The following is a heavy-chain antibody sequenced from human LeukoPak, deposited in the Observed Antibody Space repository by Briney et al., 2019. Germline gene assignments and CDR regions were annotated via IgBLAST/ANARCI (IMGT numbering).Heavy chain of an antibody. Sequence: GSLGLSRGTFGFPFRNHYQNWGRQAPGKGLEWVSSISSSSSYIYYADSVKGRFTISRDNAKNSLYLQMNSLRAEDTAVYYCARDRGGMYDYVWGSYRPDAFDIWGQGTMVTVSS. D-gene: IGHD3-16*02. CDR3: ARDRGGMYDYVWGSYRPDAFDI. CDR2: ISSSSSYI. CDR1: GFPFRNHY. V-gene: IGHV3-21*01. J-gene: IGHJ3*02.